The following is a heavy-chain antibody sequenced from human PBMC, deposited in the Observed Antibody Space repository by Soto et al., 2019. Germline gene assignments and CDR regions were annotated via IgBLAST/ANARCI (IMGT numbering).Heavy chain of an antibody. CDR2: IYYSGST. Sequence: SEALSLTCTGSGGSIRSYYLRWIRHPPGKGLEWIGYIYYSGSTNYNPSLKSRVTISVDTSKNQFSLKLSSVTAADTAVYYCARVAYYDILTGYPFDPWGQGTLVTVS. D-gene: IGHD3-9*01. CDR3: ARVAYYDILTGYPFDP. J-gene: IGHJ5*02. CDR1: GGSIRSYY. V-gene: IGHV4-59*01.